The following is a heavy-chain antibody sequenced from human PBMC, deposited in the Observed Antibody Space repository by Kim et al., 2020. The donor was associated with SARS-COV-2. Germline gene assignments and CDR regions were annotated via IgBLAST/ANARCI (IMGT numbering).Heavy chain of an antibody. CDR3: ARDGNVDTGYCKDV. Sequence: GGSLRLSCAASGFTFSTYTMHWVRQAPGKGLECVAAVWPDGSNIYYADSVNGRFTISRDNSKSTLYLQMNSLRADDTAVYYCARDGNVDTGYCKDVWGQGTTVTGSS. CDR2: VWPDGSNI. J-gene: IGHJ6*02. D-gene: IGHD5-18*01. V-gene: IGHV3-33*01. CDR1: GFTFSTYT.